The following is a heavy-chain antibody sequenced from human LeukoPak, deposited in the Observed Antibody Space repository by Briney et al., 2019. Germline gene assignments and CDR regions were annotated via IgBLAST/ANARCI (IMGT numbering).Heavy chain of an antibody. CDR2: IYYSGST. CDR3: ARSSGSYKDY. Sequence: SETLSLTCTVSGGSISSYYWSWIRQPPGKGLEWIGYIYYSGSTNYNPPLKSRVTISVDTSKNQFSLKLSSVTAADTAVYYCARSSGSYKDYWGQGTLVTVSS. J-gene: IGHJ4*02. CDR1: GGSISSYY. D-gene: IGHD1-26*01. V-gene: IGHV4-59*01.